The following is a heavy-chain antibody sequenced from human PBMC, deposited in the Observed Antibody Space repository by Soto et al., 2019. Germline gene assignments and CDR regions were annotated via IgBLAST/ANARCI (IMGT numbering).Heavy chain of an antibody. Sequence: QVKLVQSGTEVKKPGASMKVSCKASGYSFATSGISWVRQAPGQGLEWVGWISVYNDNTNYDQKFQDRVTMTTDTSTSTAYLELRNLTSDDTAVYYCARAGQYYDSSVYATWGQGTLVTLSS. CDR3: ARAGQYYDSSVYAT. CDR2: ISVYNDNT. CDR1: GYSFATSG. J-gene: IGHJ5*02. D-gene: IGHD3-22*01. V-gene: IGHV1-18*01.